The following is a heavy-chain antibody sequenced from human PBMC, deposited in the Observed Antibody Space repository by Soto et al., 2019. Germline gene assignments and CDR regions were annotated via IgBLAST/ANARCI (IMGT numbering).Heavy chain of an antibody. J-gene: IGHJ3*01. Sequence: EVQLVESGGGLVQPGGSLRLSCAASGFTFSSFSMNWVRQAPGKGLEWVSYIGSSGITRYHADSVKGRFTVSRDNASNAQYLQMNSLRDDVTALYSCARSGSSGSDRYRLGSNDAFEDWGQGTRVTVSP. CDR2: IGSSGITR. CDR1: GFTFSSFS. CDR3: ARSGSSGSDRYRLGSNDAFED. V-gene: IGHV3-48*02. D-gene: IGHD6-19*01.